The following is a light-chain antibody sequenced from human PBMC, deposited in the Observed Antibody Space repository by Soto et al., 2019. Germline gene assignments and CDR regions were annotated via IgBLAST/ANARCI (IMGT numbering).Light chain of an antibody. CDR3: HQRQSWPRT. V-gene: IGKV3-20*01. CDR1: QSVSSSY. J-gene: IGKJ1*01. Sequence: DIVLTQSPGTLSLSPGERATLSFMASQSVSSSYLAWYRQKPGQAPRLLIHGTSSRAAGVPARFSGSGSGTDFTLTISDVEPEDFAVYYCHQRQSWPRTFGQGTKVDIK. CDR2: GTS.